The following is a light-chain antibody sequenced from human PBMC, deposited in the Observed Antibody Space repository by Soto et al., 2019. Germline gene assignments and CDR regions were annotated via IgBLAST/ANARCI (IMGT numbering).Light chain of an antibody. Sequence: QSVLTQPPSVSGAPGQRVTISCTGSSSNIGANYVVHWYQQLPGTAPKLLIYGDRNRPSGVPDRFSGSRSGTSASLAITGLQPEDEADYYCQSFDSSLSCSKVFGGGTKRTVL. V-gene: IGLV1-40*01. J-gene: IGLJ3*02. CDR1: SSNIGANYV. CDR3: QSFDSSLSCSKV. CDR2: GDR.